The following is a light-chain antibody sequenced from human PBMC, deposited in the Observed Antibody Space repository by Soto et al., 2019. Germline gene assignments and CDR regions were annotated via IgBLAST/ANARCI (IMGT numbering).Light chain of an antibody. CDR1: SSDVGTYNY. CDR3: SSYTSTNTLGV. Sequence: QSVLTQPASVSGSPGQSITISCTGTSSDVGTYNYVSWYQHHPGKAPKLIIYEVSNRPSGVSNRFSGSKSGNTASLTISGLQAEDEGDYYCSSYTSTNTLGVFGGGTKVTVL. CDR2: EVS. J-gene: IGLJ3*02. V-gene: IGLV2-14*01.